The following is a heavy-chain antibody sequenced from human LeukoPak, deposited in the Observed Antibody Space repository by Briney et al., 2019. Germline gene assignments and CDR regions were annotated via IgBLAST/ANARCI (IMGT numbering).Heavy chain of an antibody. CDR3: ARGTDYDSSGYYCSYFDY. Sequence: PGRSLRLSCAASGFTFSSYGMHWVRQAPGKGLEWVAVIWYDGSNKYYADSVKGRFTISRDNSKNTLYLQMNSLRAEDTAVYYCARGTDYDSSGYYCSYFDYWGQGTLVTVSS. J-gene: IGHJ4*02. CDR2: IWYDGSNK. D-gene: IGHD3-22*01. CDR1: GFTFSSYG. V-gene: IGHV3-33*01.